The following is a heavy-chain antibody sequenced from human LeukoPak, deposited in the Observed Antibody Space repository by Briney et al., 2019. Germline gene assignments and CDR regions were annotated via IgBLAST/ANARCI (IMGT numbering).Heavy chain of an antibody. V-gene: IGHV1-2*02. J-gene: IGHJ3*02. CDR2: INPNSGGT. Sequence: ASVKVSCKASGYTFTGYYMHLVRQAPGQGLEWMGWINPNSGGTNYAQKFQGRVTMTRDTSISTAYMELSRLRSDDTAVYYCARPITSNDAFDIWGQGTMVTVSS. CDR1: GYTFTGYY. CDR3: ARPITSNDAFDI. D-gene: IGHD3-16*01.